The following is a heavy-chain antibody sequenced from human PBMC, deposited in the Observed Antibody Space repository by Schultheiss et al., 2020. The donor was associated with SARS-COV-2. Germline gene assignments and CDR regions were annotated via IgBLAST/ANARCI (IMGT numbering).Heavy chain of an antibody. V-gene: IGHV4-30-2*01. CDR3: ARRSGDWFAWIDY. CDR1: GGSISSGGYS. J-gene: IGHJ4*02. D-gene: IGHD3-10*01. Sequence: SQTLSLTCTVSGGSISSGGYSWSWIRQPPGKGLEWIGYIYHSGTTYYNPSLNSRVTMSVDRSKNQFSLKLSSVTAADTAVYYCARRSGDWFAWIDYWGQGTLVTVSS. CDR2: IYHSGTT.